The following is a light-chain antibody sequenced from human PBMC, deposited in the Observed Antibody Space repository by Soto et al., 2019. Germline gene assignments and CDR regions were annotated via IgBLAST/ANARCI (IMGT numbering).Light chain of an antibody. CDR3: ATWDDSLSAWV. J-gene: IGLJ3*02. CDR2: SNN. Sequence: QPVLTQPPSASGTPGQRVTISCSGSSSNIGSHYVYWYQQLPGTAPKLLIYSNNQRPSGVPDRFSGSKSGASASLAITELRSEDEANFYCATWDDSLSAWVFGGGTKVTVL. V-gene: IGLV1-47*02. CDR1: SSNIGSHY.